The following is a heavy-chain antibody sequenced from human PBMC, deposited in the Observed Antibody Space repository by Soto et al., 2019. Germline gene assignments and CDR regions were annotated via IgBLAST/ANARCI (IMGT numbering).Heavy chain of an antibody. CDR2: INADNGNR. Sequence: ASVKVSCKASGYTFINYAVHWVRQAPGQRLEWMGWINADNGNRKYSQNFQDRVTITRDTFASTAYMELSSLRSEDTAVYYCARGLTVSLGNWFDPWGQGTLVTVSS. V-gene: IGHV1-3*01. J-gene: IGHJ5*02. D-gene: IGHD4-4*01. CDR3: ARGLTVSLGNWFDP. CDR1: GYTFINYA.